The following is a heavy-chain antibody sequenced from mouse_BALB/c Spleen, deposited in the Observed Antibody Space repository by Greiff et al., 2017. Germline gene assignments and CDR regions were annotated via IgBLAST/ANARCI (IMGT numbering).Heavy chain of an antibody. J-gene: IGHJ2*01. Sequence: QVQLKESGPGLVAPSQSLSITCTVSGFSLTSYGVHWVRQPPGKGLEWLGVMWAGGSTNYNSALMSRLSISKDNSKRQVFLKMNSLQTDDTAMYYCACAPYYGIYEDYFDYWGQGTTLTVSS. D-gene: IGHD2-10*01. CDR2: MWAGGST. CDR3: ACAPYYGIYEDYFDY. CDR1: GFSLTSYG. V-gene: IGHV2-9*02.